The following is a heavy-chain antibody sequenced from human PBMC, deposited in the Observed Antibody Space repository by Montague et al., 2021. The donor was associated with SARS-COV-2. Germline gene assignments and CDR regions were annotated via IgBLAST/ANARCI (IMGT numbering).Heavy chain of an antibody. CDR2: IHNRGTT. CDR3: ARFPSSYYFDSTAATDTPSALDF. D-gene: IGHD3-22*01. Sequence: SETLSLTCTVSGGSISSSSYYWWWSRQPPGKGLGGSGSIHNRGTTYYNPSLKSRGTIFVNTSKNQFSLKLSAVTAADTAVYYSARFPSSYYFDSTAATDTPSALDFWGQGTMVTVSS. CDR1: GGSISSSSYY. V-gene: IGHV4-39*01. J-gene: IGHJ3*01.